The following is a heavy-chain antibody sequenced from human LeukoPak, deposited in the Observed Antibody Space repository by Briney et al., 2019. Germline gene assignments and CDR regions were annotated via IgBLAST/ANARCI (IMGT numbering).Heavy chain of an antibody. V-gene: IGHV3-30*02. Sequence: GGSLRLSCAASGFTFRSYGMHWVRQAPGKGLEWVAFIRYDGSNKYYADSVKGRFTISRDNSKNTLYLQMNSLRAEDMAVYYCARSVSSGWLQRYYYYYMDVWGKGTTVTASS. D-gene: IGHD6-19*01. CDR1: GFTFRSYG. J-gene: IGHJ6*03. CDR2: IRYDGSNK. CDR3: ARSVSSGWLQRYYYYYMDV.